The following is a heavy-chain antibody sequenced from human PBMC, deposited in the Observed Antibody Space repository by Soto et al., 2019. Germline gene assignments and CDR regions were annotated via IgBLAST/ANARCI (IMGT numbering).Heavy chain of an antibody. V-gene: IGHV1-18*01. Sequence: ASVKVSCKTSGYPFTSYDIYWVRQAPGQGLEWVGWVSVYTGNTHYAQKIQGRVTMTTDTSTSTAYMELNSLRAEDTAVYYCAKDSGVAYTAAGPQRAYGMDVWGQGTTVTVSS. J-gene: IGHJ6*02. D-gene: IGHD6-13*01. CDR3: AKDSGVAYTAAGPQRAYGMDV. CDR2: VSVYTGNT. CDR1: GYPFTSYD.